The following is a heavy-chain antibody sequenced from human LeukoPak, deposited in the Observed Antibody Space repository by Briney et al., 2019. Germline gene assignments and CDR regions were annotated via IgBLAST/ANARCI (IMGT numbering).Heavy chain of an antibody. D-gene: IGHD5-24*01. V-gene: IGHV3-30*18. Sequence: PGGSPRLSCAASGFTFSSYGMHWVRQAPGKGLEWVAVISYDGSNKYYADSVKGRFTISRDNAKNSLYLQMNGLRAEDTALYYCAKDRGAGMAIMSYWGQGTLVTVSS. J-gene: IGHJ4*02. CDR3: AKDRGAGMAIMSY. CDR2: ISYDGSNK. CDR1: GFTFSSYG.